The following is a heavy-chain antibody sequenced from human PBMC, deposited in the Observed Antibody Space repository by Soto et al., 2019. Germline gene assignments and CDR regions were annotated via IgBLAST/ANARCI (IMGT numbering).Heavy chain of an antibody. V-gene: IGHV6-1*01. Sequence: SQTLSLTFAISGDSVSSNSAAWNCISQSPSRGLEWLGRTYYRSKLYNDYAVSVKSRITINPDTSKNQFSLQLNSVTPEDTAVYYCARDRAYSSTWPTRDYYYGMDVWGQGTTVTVSS. J-gene: IGHJ6*02. D-gene: IGHD6-13*01. CDR1: GDSVSSNSAA. CDR3: ARDRAYSSTWPTRDYYYGMDV. CDR2: TYYRSKLYN.